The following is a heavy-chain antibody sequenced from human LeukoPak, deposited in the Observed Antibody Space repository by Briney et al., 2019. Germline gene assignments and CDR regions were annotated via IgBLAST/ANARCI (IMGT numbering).Heavy chain of an antibody. CDR2: ISSSSSTI. J-gene: IGHJ6*04. V-gene: IGHV3-48*04. CDR1: GFTFSSYS. CDR3: ARGLSNQLLYMDV. Sequence: AGGSLRLSCAASGFTFSSYSMNWVRQAPGKGLEWVSYISSSSSTIYYADSVKGRFTISRDNAKNSLYLQMNSLRAEDTAVYYCARGLSNQLLYMDVWGKGTTVTVSS. D-gene: IGHD2-2*02.